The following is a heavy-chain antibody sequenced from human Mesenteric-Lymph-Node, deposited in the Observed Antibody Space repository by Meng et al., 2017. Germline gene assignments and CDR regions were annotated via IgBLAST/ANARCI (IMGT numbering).Heavy chain of an antibody. CDR3: ARRRGGSGRDC. CDR1: GGSISSNGYY. Sequence: QLRRPGSVPGLVKPSDTLSLTCTVSGGSISSNGYYWDWRRQPPGKGLEWIGAIYPSGSTSYNPSLQSRVTMFVDTSKNQFSLMLTSVTATDTAVYYCARRRGGSGRDCWGQGTLVTVSS. J-gene: IGHJ4*02. D-gene: IGHD3-10*01. CDR2: IYPSGST. V-gene: IGHV4-39*01.